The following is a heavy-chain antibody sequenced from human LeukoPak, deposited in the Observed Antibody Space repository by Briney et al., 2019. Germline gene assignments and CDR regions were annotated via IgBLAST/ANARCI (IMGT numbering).Heavy chain of an antibody. CDR1: GFTFSSYS. J-gene: IGHJ6*02. CDR2: ISSSSSYI. Sequence: GGSLRLSCAASGFTFSSYSMNWVRQAPGKGLEWVSSISSSSSYIYYADSVKGRFTISRDNAKNSLYLQMNSLRAEDTAVYYCARGGGSYGSGSYYKHYYYGMDVWGPGTTVTVSS. D-gene: IGHD3-10*01. CDR3: ARGGGSYGSGSYYKHYYYGMDV. V-gene: IGHV3-21*01.